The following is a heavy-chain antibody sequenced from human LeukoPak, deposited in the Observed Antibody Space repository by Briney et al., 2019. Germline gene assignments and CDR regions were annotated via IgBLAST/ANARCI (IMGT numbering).Heavy chain of an antibody. CDR3: ARDQVPTNYYDSSGYSVHFDY. V-gene: IGHV1-2*02. J-gene: IGHJ4*02. CDR1: GYTFTGYY. Sequence: GASVKVSCKASGYTFTGYYMHWVRQAPGQGLEWMGWINPNSGGTNYAQKFQGRVTMTRDTSISTAYMELSRLRSDDTAVYYCARDQVPTNYYDSSGYSVHFDYWGQGTLVTVSS. D-gene: IGHD3-22*01. CDR2: INPNSGGT.